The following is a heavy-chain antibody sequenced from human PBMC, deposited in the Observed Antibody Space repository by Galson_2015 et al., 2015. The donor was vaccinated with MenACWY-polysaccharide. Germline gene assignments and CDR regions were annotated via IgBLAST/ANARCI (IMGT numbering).Heavy chain of an antibody. D-gene: IGHD3-22*01. V-gene: IGHV3-23*01. CDR3: AKVGEYYYEMSGYPDY. J-gene: IGHJ4*02. Sequence: SLRLSCAASGFTFSSYAMRWVRQAPGKGLEWVSAIIGSGGSTYYADSVKGRFTISRDNSKNTLYLQMNSLRAEDTAVYYCAKVGEYYYEMSGYPDYWGQGTLVTVSS. CDR1: GFTFSSYA. CDR2: IIGSGGST.